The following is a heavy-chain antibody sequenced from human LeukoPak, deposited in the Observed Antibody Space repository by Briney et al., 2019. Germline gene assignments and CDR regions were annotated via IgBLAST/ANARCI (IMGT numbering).Heavy chain of an antibody. D-gene: IGHD3-22*01. CDR1: GFMFSSYW. Sequence: GGSLRLSCVASGFMFSSYWMNWVRQAPGKGLVWVSRINSDGSSTSYADSVKGRFTISRDNAKNTLFLQMNSLRAEDTAVYYCAKGYYALDNWGQGTLVTVSS. CDR2: INSDGSST. CDR3: AKGYYALDN. V-gene: IGHV3-74*01. J-gene: IGHJ4*02.